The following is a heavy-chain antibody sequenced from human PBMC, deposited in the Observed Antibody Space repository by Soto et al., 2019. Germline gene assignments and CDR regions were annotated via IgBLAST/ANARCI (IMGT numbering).Heavy chain of an antibody. CDR3: AREPVGPDYAMDV. CDR2: LGFDGGGR. J-gene: IGHJ6*02. CDR1: GFTFSSYG. V-gene: IGHV3-33*01. Sequence: QEQLVESGGGVVQPGRSLRLSCEASGFTFSSYGMHWVRQTPGKGLEWVAVLGFDGGGRFYADSVKGRFTISRDNSKNTLDLQMDRLRGEDTSLYYCAREPVGPDYAMDVWGQGTMVTVSS. D-gene: IGHD1-26*01.